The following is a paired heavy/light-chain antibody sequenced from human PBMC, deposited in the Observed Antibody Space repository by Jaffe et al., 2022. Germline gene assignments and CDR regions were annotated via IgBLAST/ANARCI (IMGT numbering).Light chain of an antibody. J-gene: IGKJ4*01. V-gene: IGKV3-11*01. CDR1: QSVGSY. CDR2: DAS. CDR3: HHRTNWPWT. Sequence: EIVLTQSPATLSLSPGERATLSCRASQSVGSYLAWFQQKPGQAPRLLIYDASNRATGIPTRFSGSGSGTDFTLTISSLEAEDFAVYYCHHRTNWPWTFGGGTKVEIK.
Heavy chain of an antibody. V-gene: IGHV3-74*01. CDR3: AKTPGAGGH. D-gene: IGHD3-16*01. CDR1: GFTFSSYW. Sequence: EVQLVESGGGLVQPGGSLRLSCVGSGFTFSSYWMHWVRQAPGKGPVWVSHISGGSINISYADSVKGRFTISRDNAKNTVYLQMNSLRVEDTAMYYCAKTPGAGGHWGQGTLVTVSS. CDR2: ISGGSINI. J-gene: IGHJ4*02.